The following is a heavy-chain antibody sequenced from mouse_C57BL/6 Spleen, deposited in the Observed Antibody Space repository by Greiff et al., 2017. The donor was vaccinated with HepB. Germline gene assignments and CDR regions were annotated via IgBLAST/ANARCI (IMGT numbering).Heavy chain of an antibody. Sequence: VQLKQSGPGLVQPSQSLSITCTVSGFSLTSYGVHWVRQSPGKGLEWLGVIWSGGSTDYNAAFISRLSISKDNSKSQVFFKMNSLQADDTAIYYCAASCPRDFDVWGTGTTVTVSS. CDR3: AASCPRDFDV. CDR1: GFSLTSYG. CDR2: IWSGGST. V-gene: IGHV2-2*01. J-gene: IGHJ1*03.